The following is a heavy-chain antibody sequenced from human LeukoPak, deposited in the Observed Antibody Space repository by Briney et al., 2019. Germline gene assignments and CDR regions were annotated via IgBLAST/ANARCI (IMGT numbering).Heavy chain of an antibody. CDR2: INHSGST. Sequence: SETLSLTCAVYGVSFSGYYWSWVRQPPGKGLEWVGEINHSGSTNYNPSLKSRVTISVDTSKNQFSLKLRSVTAADTAVYYCARDIATMIVVVNPGHTLGYFDYWGQGTLVTVSS. J-gene: IGHJ4*02. D-gene: IGHD3-22*01. CDR3: ARDIATMIVVVNPGHTLGYFDY. V-gene: IGHV4-34*01. CDR1: GVSFSGYY.